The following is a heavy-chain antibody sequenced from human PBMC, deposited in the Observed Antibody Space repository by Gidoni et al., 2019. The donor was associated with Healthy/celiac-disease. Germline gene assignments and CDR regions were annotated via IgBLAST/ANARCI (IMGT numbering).Heavy chain of an antibody. D-gene: IGHD6-19*01. CDR1: GFTFRSYA. V-gene: IGHV3-64*01. CDR2: ISSNGGST. J-gene: IGHJ3*02. Sequence: EVQLVESGGGLVQPGGSLRLSCAASGFTFRSYAMHWVRQAPGKGLEYVSAISSNGGSTYYANSVKGRFTISRDNSKNTLYLQMGSLRAEDMAVYYCAREDYQQWLVQGAFDIWGQGTMVTVSS. CDR3: AREDYQQWLVQGAFDI.